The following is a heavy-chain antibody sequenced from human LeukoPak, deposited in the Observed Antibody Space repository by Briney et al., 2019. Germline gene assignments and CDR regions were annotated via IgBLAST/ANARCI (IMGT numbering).Heavy chain of an antibody. CDR2: IIPIFGTA. D-gene: IGHD5-24*01. CDR3: ARLGSRHGYNWGDL. J-gene: IGHJ5*02. Sequence: GASVKVSCKASGGTFSSYAISWVRQAPGQGLEWMGGIIPIFGTANYAQKFQGRVTITTDESTSTAYMELSSLRSEDTAMYYCARLGSRHGYNWGDLWGQGTLVTVSS. CDR1: GGTFSSYA. V-gene: IGHV1-69*05.